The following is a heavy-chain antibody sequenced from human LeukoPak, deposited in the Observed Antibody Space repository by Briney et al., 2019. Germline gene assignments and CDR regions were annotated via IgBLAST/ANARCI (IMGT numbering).Heavy chain of an antibody. Sequence: PSETLSLTCAVYGGSLSGYNWSWIRQPPGKGLEWIGYIHYSGSTNYNPSLKSRVTISVDTSKNQFSLKLSSVTAADTAVYYCAREVVAAAGTVDYWGQGTLVTVSS. CDR1: GGSLSGYN. CDR3: AREVVAAAGTVDY. J-gene: IGHJ4*02. V-gene: IGHV4-59*01. CDR2: IHYSGST. D-gene: IGHD6-13*01.